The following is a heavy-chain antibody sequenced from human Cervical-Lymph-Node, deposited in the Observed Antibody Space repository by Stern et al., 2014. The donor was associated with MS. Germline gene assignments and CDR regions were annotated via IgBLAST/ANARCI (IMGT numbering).Heavy chain of an antibody. CDR3: AKDVGYSSTTYGLDV. Sequence: EVQLGQSGGGLVQPGRSLRLSCAASGFTFDDYAMHWVRQAPGKGLEWASGISWNSGSIVYADSVKGRFTISRDNAKNSLYLQMNSLRAEDTALYYCAKDVGYSSTTYGLDVWGQATTVTVSS. CDR2: ISWNSGSI. D-gene: IGHD6-13*01. V-gene: IGHV3-9*01. CDR1: GFTFDDYA. J-gene: IGHJ6*02.